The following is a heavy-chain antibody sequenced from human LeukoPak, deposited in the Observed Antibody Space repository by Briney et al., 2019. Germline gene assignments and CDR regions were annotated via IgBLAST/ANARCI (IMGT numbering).Heavy chain of an antibody. CDR2: ISYDGSNK. J-gene: IGHJ6*03. Sequence: GGSLRLSCAASGFTFSSYAMHWVRQAPGKGLEWVAVISYDGSNKYYADSVKGRFTISRDNSKNTLYLQMNSLGVEDTTIYYCAKEVAGPRCMDVWGKGTTATISS. CDR1: GFTFSSYA. CDR3: AKEVAGPRCMDV. V-gene: IGHV3-30*04. D-gene: IGHD6-19*01.